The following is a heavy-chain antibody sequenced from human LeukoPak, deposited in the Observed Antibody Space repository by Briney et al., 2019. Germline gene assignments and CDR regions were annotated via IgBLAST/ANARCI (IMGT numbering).Heavy chain of an antibody. D-gene: IGHD5-18*01. J-gene: IGHJ4*02. V-gene: IGHV3-74*01. Sequence: PGGSLRLSCAASGFTFSSDWMHWVRQVPGEGLVWVSRINGGGTSISYADSVKGRFTISRDNAKNILYLQMNSLRDEDSAVYHCLRSRGISYGYWDSWGQGAQVTVSS. CDR3: LRSRGISYGYWDS. CDR2: INGGGTSI. CDR1: GFTFSSDW.